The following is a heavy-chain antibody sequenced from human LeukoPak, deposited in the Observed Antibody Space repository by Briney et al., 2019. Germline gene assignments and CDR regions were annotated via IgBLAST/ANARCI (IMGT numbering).Heavy chain of an antibody. V-gene: IGHV3-21*01. Sequence: GGSLRLSCAASGFTFSRYSMHWVRQAPGKGLEWVSSISSSSSYIYYADSVKGRFTISRDNAKNSLYLQMNSLRAEDTAVYYCARARGEYYYDSSGSDYWGQGTLVTVSS. J-gene: IGHJ4*02. D-gene: IGHD3-22*01. CDR1: GFTFSRYS. CDR2: ISSSSSYI. CDR3: ARARGEYYYDSSGSDY.